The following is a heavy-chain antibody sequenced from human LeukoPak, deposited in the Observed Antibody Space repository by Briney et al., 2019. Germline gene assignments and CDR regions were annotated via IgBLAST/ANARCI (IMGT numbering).Heavy chain of an antibody. CDR1: GFTVSSNY. V-gene: IGHV3-66*01. CDR3: ARDPIYYGSGRSSDY. D-gene: IGHD3-10*01. J-gene: IGHJ4*02. Sequence: GGSLRLSCAASGFTVSSNYMSWVRQAPGKGLEWVSVIYSGGSTYYADSLKGRFTISRDNSKNTLYLQMNSLRAEDTAVYYWARDPIYYGSGRSSDYWGQGTLVTVSS. CDR2: IYSGGST.